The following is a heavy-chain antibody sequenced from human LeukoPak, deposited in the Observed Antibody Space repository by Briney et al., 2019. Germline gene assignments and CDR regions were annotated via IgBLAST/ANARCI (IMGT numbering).Heavy chain of an antibody. Sequence: ASVKVSCKASGYTFTSYGISWVRQAPGQGLEWMGWISAYNGNTNYAQKLQGRVTMTTDTSTSTAYMELRSLRSDDTAVYYCARPSGPHYYYGSGSYYPMDYWGQGTLVTVSS. V-gene: IGHV1-18*01. J-gene: IGHJ4*02. D-gene: IGHD3-10*01. CDR2: ISAYNGNT. CDR1: GYTFTSYG. CDR3: ARPSGPHYYYGSGSYYPMDY.